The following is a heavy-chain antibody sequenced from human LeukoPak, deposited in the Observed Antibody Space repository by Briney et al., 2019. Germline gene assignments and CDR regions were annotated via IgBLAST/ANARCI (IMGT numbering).Heavy chain of an antibody. D-gene: IGHD5-18*01. CDR2: IIPIFGTA. CDR1: GGTFSSYA. Sequence: SVKVACKASGGTFSSYAISWVRQAPGQGLEWMGGIIPIFGTANYAKRSQGRVKITADESTSTAYMELSSLRSEDTAVYYCARDRSLRELWLRNWFDPWRQGTLVTVSS. J-gene: IGHJ5*02. CDR3: ARDRSLRELWLRNWFDP. V-gene: IGHV1-69*13.